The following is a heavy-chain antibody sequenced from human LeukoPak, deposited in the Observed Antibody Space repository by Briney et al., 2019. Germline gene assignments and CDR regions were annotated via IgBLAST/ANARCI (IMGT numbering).Heavy chain of an antibody. CDR2: IYYSGTT. Sequence: NPSETLSLTCSVSGGSITSSSDYWGWIRQPPGKGLEWIANIYYSGTTYYNPSLKSRVTISVDTSKNQFSLKLSSVTAADTAVYYCARSRDREWLRLTMDVWGKGTTVTVSS. V-gene: IGHV4-39*07. D-gene: IGHD5-12*01. CDR1: GGSITSSSDY. J-gene: IGHJ6*03. CDR3: ARSRDREWLRLTMDV.